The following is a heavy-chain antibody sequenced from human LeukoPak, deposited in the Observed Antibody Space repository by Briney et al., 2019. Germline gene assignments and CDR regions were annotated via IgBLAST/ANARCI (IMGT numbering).Heavy chain of an antibody. Sequence: KPSETLSLTCTVSGGSISSSSYYWSWIRQPAGKGLEWIGRIYTSGSTNYNPSLKSRVTMSVDTSKNQFSLKLSSVTAADTAVYYCARQYCSGGSCYLRNYNWFDPWGQGTLVTVSS. CDR2: IYTSGST. D-gene: IGHD2-15*01. J-gene: IGHJ5*02. CDR3: ARQYCSGGSCYLRNYNWFDP. CDR1: GGSISSSSYY. V-gene: IGHV4-61*02.